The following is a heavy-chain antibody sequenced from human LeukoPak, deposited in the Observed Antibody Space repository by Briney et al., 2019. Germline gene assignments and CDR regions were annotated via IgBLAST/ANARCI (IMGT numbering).Heavy chain of an antibody. D-gene: IGHD6-6*01. Sequence: GASVKVSCKASGYTFTGYYMHWVRQAPGQGLEWMGWINPNSGDTNYAQKFQGRVTMTRDTSINTAYMELSSLRSDDTAVYYCARRSTSSWSWFDPWGQGTLVTVSS. J-gene: IGHJ5*02. CDR3: ARRSTSSWSWFDP. V-gene: IGHV1-2*02. CDR1: GYTFTGYY. CDR2: INPNSGDT.